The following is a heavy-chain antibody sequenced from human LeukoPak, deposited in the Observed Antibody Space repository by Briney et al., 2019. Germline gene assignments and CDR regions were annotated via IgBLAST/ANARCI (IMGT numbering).Heavy chain of an antibody. Sequence: SQTLSLTCTVSGDSISSGDYYWSWIRQPAGKGLEWIGRISSSGSTNYNPSLKSRVTISVDTSKNQFSLKLSSVTAADTAVYYCARTAVVTYPVDYWGQGTLVTVSS. J-gene: IGHJ4*02. D-gene: IGHD4-23*01. V-gene: IGHV4-61*02. CDR1: GDSISSGDYY. CDR2: ISSSGST. CDR3: ARTAVVTYPVDY.